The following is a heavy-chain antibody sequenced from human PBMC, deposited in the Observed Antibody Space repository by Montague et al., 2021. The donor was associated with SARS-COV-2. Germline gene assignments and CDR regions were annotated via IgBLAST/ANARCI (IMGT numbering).Heavy chain of an antibody. J-gene: IGHJ6*03. D-gene: IGHD3-10*01. CDR3: ARLRDGVVPSPILGVGPYYSYYFIDV. V-gene: IGHV4-34*01. CDR2: INHGGST. Sequence: SETLSLTCAVHGSSFSGYYWNWIRQSPGKGLEWIGEINHGGSTKFSPSLKGRLTISTDTSKNQFSLKLTSVAAADTAVYYCARLRDGVVPSPILGVGPYYSYYFIDVWGKGTTVTVSS. CDR1: GSSFSGYY.